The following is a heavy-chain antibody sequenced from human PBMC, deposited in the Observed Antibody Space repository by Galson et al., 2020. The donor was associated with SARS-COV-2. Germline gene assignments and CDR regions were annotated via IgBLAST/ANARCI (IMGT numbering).Heavy chain of an antibody. D-gene: IGHD2-15*01. CDR2: ISYDGSNK. CDR3: ARDLTPIVLVVAATRSGMDV. Sequence: GESLKISCAASGFTFNNCAMHWVRQAPGKGLEWVSFISYDGSNKYYADSVKGRFTISRDNSKNTLYLQMNSLRTEDKAVYYCARDLTPIVLVVAATRSGMDVWGQGTTVTVSS. CDR1: GFTFNNCA. V-gene: IGHV3-30*04. J-gene: IGHJ6*02.